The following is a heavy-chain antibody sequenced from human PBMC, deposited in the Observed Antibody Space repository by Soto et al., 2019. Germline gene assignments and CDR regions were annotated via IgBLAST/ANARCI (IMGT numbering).Heavy chain of an antibody. CDR3: ARLADCSGGSCYSGGFDY. J-gene: IGHJ4*02. V-gene: IGHV5-51*01. CDR1: GYSFTSYW. Sequence: GESLKISCKCSGYSFTSYWIGWVRQMPGKGLEWMGIIYPGDSDTRYSPSFQGQVTISADKSISTAYLQWSSLKASDTAMYYCARLADCSGGSCYSGGFDYWGQGTLVTVSS. CDR2: IYPGDSDT. D-gene: IGHD2-15*01.